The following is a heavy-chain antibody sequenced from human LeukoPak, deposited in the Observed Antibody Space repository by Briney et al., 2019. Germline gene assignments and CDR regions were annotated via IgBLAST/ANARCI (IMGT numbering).Heavy chain of an antibody. CDR3: ARDLSGSYGIDY. J-gene: IGHJ4*02. D-gene: IGHD1-26*01. CDR1: GGSISGYY. V-gene: IGHV4-59*01. Sequence: SETRSLTCTVSGGSISGYYWGWIRQPPGKGLEWIGYIYSSGITNYNPSLKSRVTISVGTSKNQFSLRLTSVTAADTAVYYCARDLSGSYGIDYWGQGTLVTVSS. CDR2: IYSSGIT.